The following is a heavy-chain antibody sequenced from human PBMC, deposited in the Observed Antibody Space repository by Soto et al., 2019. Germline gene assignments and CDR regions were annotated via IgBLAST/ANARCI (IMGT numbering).Heavy chain of an antibody. CDR1: GYTFTGYY. J-gene: IGHJ4*02. D-gene: IGHD2-2*01. CDR3: ARDIVVVPAAPACFDY. Sequence: WASVKVSCKASGYTFTGYYMHWVRQAPGRGLEWMGWINPNSGGTNYAQKFQGRVTMTRDTSISTAYMELSRLRSDDTAVYYCARDIVVVPAAPACFDYWGQGTLVTVSS. V-gene: IGHV1-2*02. CDR2: INPNSGGT.